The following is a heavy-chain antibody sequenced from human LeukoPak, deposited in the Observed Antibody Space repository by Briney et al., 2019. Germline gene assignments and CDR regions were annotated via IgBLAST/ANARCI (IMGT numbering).Heavy chain of an antibody. CDR3: ARGLYGDHGDY. CDR1: GFTFSSYS. CDR2: ISSDSNTI. D-gene: IGHD4-17*01. J-gene: IGHJ4*02. Sequence: PGGSLRLSCAASGFTFSSYSMNWVRQAPGKGREWVSYISSDSNTIYYADSVKGRFTISRDNAKNSLYLQMNSLRAEDTAVYYCARGLYGDHGDYWGQGTLVTVSS. V-gene: IGHV3-48*01.